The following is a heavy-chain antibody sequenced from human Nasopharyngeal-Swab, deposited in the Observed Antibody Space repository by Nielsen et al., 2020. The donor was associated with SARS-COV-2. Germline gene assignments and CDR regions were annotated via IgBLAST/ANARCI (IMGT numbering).Heavy chain of an antibody. D-gene: IGHD2-21*02. V-gene: IGHV1-18*04. CDR1: GYTFTGYY. CDR3: AVTWDY. CDR2: ISAYNGNT. Sequence: ASVKVSCKASGYTFTGYYMHWVRQAPGQGLEWMGWISAYNGNTNYAQKLQGRVTMTTDTSTSTAYMELRSLKSDDTAVYYCAVTWDYWGQGTLVTVSS. J-gene: IGHJ4*02.